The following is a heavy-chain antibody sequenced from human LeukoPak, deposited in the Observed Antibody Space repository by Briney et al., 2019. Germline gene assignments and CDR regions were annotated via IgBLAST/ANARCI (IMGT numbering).Heavy chain of an antibody. CDR2: ISSSSSYI. J-gene: IGHJ3*02. D-gene: IGHD1-26*01. CDR3: ARDRLGLEWELIRGDAFDI. Sequence: PGGSLRLSCAASGFTFSSYSMNWVRQAPGKGLEWVSSISSSSSYIYYADSVKGRFTISRDNAKNSLYLQMNSLRAEDTAVYYCARDRLGLEWELIRGDAFDIWGQGTMVTVSS. V-gene: IGHV3-21*01. CDR1: GFTFSSYS.